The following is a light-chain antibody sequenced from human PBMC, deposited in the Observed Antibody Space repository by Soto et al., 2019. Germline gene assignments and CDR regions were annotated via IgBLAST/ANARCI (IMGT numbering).Light chain of an antibody. CDR2: GAS. V-gene: IGKV3-11*01. Sequence: EIVLTQSPATLSVSPWERATLSCRASQSISSLLAWYQQKPGQAPRLLIYGASSRATGIPDRFRGSGSGTDFTLTISSLEPEDFAVYYCQQRSNWPPITFGQGTRLEIK. CDR1: QSISSL. J-gene: IGKJ5*01. CDR3: QQRSNWPPIT.